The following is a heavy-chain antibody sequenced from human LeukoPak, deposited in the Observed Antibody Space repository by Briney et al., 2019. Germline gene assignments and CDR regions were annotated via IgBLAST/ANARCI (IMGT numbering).Heavy chain of an antibody. J-gene: IGHJ6*03. V-gene: IGHV1-8*03. CDR1: GYTFTSYG. D-gene: IGHD6-13*01. Sequence: ASVKVSCKASGYTFTSYGISWVRQAPGQGLEWMGWMNPNSGNTGYAQKFQGRVTITRNTSISTAYMELSSLRSEDTAVYYCARRGSSWHYYYYYYYMDVWGRGTTVTVSS. CDR3: ARRGSSWHYYYYYYYMDV. CDR2: MNPNSGNT.